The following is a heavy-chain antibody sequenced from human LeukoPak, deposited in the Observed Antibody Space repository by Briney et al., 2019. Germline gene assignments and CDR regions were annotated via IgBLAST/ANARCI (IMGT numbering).Heavy chain of an antibody. V-gene: IGHV3-23*01. CDR2: ISISGATT. J-gene: IGHJ1*01. CDR3: AKEKKVGTTTKCFQH. CDR1: GFTISSYA. Sequence: PGGSLRLSCAASGFTISSYAMSWIRQAPGKGLEWVSAISISGATTHYADSVKGRFTISRDNSKNTMYLEVNSLRAEDTAIYYCAKEKKVGTTTKCFQHWGQGTLVTVSS. D-gene: IGHD1-26*01.